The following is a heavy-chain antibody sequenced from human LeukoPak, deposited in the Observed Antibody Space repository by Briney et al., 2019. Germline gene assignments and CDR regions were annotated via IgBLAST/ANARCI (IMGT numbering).Heavy chain of an antibody. CDR3: ASGYSGNVEGY. Sequence: PSETLSLTCTVSGGSISSYYWSWIRQPPGKGLEWIGYIYYSGSTYYNPSLKSRVTISVDTSKNQFSLKLSSVTAADTAVYYCASGYSGNVEGYWGQGTLVTVSS. J-gene: IGHJ4*02. V-gene: IGHV4-59*12. CDR2: IYYSGST. D-gene: IGHD5-12*01. CDR1: GGSISSYY.